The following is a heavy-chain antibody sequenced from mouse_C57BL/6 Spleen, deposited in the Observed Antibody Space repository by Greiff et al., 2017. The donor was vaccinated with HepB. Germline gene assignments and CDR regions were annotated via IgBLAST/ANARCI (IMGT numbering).Heavy chain of an antibody. Sequence: QVQLQQSGAELVRPGASVTLSCKASGYTFTDYDMHWVKQTPVHGLEWIGAIDPETGGTAYNQKFKGKAILTADKSSSTAYMELRSLTSEDSAVYYCTRSGWLRAMDYWGQGTSVTVSS. V-gene: IGHV1-15*01. CDR1: GYTFTDYD. CDR3: TRSGWLRAMDY. CDR2: IDPETGGT. D-gene: IGHD2-3*01. J-gene: IGHJ4*01.